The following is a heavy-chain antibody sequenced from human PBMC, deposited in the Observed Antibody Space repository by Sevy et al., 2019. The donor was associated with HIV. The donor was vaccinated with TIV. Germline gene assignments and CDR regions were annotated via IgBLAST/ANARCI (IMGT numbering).Heavy chain of an antibody. J-gene: IGHJ4*02. CDR3: ARDRRTLNYYGSSGYNYYFDY. CDR1: GFTFSTYN. Sequence: GGSLRLSCAASGFTFSTYNMNWVRQAPGKGLEWVSSITDSSNYIYHANSVKGRFTISRDNAKNSLYLQMNSLRAEDTAVYFCARDRRTLNYYGSSGYNYYFDYWGQVTLVTVSS. CDR2: ITDSSNYI. V-gene: IGHV3-21*01. D-gene: IGHD3-22*01.